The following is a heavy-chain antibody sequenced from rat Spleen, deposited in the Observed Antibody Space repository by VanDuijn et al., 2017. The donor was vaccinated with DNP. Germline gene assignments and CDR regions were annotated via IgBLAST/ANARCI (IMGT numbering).Heavy chain of an antibody. CDR3: ATRREDLPSLAY. V-gene: IGHV5-7*01. CDR2: IIYDGSRA. J-gene: IGHJ3*01. Sequence: EVQLVESGGGLVQPGRSLKLSCAASGFTFSDYNMAWVRQAPRRGLEWVATIIYDGSRAYHGDSVRGRFTISRDNAKNTLYLQMDSLRSDDTATYYCATRREDLPSLAYWGQGTLVTVSS. D-gene: IGHD1-4*01. CDR1: GFTFSDYN.